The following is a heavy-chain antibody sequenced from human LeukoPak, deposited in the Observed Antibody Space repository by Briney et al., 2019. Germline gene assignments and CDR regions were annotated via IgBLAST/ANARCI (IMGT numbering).Heavy chain of an antibody. CDR1: GDSVSSNSVA. D-gene: IGHD5/OR15-5a*01. CDR2: TYYRSKWYN. J-gene: IGHJ5*02. CDR3: ARYDRSVGWFDP. V-gene: IGHV6-1*01. Sequence: SQTLSLTCAISGDSVSSNSVAWNWIRQSPSRGLEWLGRTYYRSKWYNDYAVSVKSRITINPDTSKNQFSLQLNSVAPEDTAVYYCARYDRSVGWFDPWGQGTLVTVSS.